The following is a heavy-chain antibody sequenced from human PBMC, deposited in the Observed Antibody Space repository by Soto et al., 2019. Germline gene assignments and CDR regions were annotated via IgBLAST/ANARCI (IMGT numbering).Heavy chain of an antibody. CDR1: GFTLIKYP. V-gene: IGHV3-48*01. CDR2: INNNSGIV. J-gene: IGHJ4*02. Sequence: PGGSLRLSCAASGFTLIKYPMNWVRQVPGKGLEWVSYINNNSGIVYYADSVKGRFTISRDNAKNSLYLQMNSLRAEDTAVYYCAKEWVYDSSGWSFDYWGQGTLVTVSS. D-gene: IGHD3-22*01. CDR3: AKEWVYDSSGWSFDY.